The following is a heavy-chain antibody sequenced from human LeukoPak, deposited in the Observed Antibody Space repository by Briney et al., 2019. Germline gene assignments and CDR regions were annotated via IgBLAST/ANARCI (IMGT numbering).Heavy chain of an antibody. Sequence: GGSLRLSCAASGFTFSSYEMNWVRQAPGKGLEWVSYISSSGSTIYYADSVKGRFTISRDNAKNSLYLQMNSLRAEGTAVYYCASRRSGWVNAFDIWGQGTMVTVSS. CDR3: ASRRSGWVNAFDI. CDR1: GFTFSSYE. D-gene: IGHD3-22*01. CDR2: ISSSGSTI. J-gene: IGHJ3*02. V-gene: IGHV3-48*03.